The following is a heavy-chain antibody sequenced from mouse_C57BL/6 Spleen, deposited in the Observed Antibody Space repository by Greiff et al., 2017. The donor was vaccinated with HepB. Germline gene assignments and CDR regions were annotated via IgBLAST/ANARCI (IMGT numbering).Heavy chain of an antibody. Sequence: DVMLVESGEGLVKPGGSLKLSCAASGFTFSSYAMSWVRQTPEKRLEWVAYISSGGDYIYYADTVKGRFTISRDNARNTLYLQMSSLKSEDTAMYYCTRGEYYGSISWFAYWGQGTLVTVSA. CDR2: ISSGGDYI. V-gene: IGHV5-9-1*02. CDR3: TRGEYYGSISWFAY. CDR1: GFTFSSYA. J-gene: IGHJ3*01. D-gene: IGHD1-1*01.